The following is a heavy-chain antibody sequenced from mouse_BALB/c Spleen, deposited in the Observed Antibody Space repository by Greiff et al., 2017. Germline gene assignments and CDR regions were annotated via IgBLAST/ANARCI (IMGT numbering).Heavy chain of an antibody. Sequence: EVQLVESGGGLVKPGGSLKLSCAASGFTFSSYAMSWVRQTPEKRLEWVASISSGGSTYYPDSVKGRFTISRDNARNILYLQMSSLRSEDTAMYYCARDGYYAWFAYWGQGTLVTVSA. V-gene: IGHV5-6-5*01. CDR1: GFTFSSYA. J-gene: IGHJ3*01. D-gene: IGHD2-3*01. CDR2: ISSGGST. CDR3: ARDGYYAWFAY.